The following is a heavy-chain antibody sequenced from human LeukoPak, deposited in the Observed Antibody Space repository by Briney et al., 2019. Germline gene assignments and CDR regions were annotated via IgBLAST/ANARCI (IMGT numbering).Heavy chain of an antibody. CDR1: GFTFGDYA. V-gene: IGHV3-49*04. Sequence: GGSLRLSCAASGFTFGDYAINWVRQAPGKGLEWVGFIRSKAFGETAEYAASVKGRFTISRDDSKSIAYLQMNSLKTEDTAVYYCTRDRGSSTLGDYWGQGTLVTVSS. J-gene: IGHJ4*02. CDR2: IRSKAFGETA. D-gene: IGHD7-27*01. CDR3: TRDRGSSTLGDY.